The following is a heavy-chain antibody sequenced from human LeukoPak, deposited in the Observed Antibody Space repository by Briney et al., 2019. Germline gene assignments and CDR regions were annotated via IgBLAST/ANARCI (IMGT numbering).Heavy chain of an antibody. J-gene: IGHJ6*03. D-gene: IGHD4-17*01. CDR1: GYSISSGYY. V-gene: IGHV4-38-2*02. CDR3: AREHSGDENYYYYMAV. CDR2: IYHSGST. Sequence: SSETLSLTCAVSGYSISSGYYWGWIRQPPGKGMEWIGSIYHSGSTYYNPSLKSRVTISVDTSKNQFSLKLSSVTAADTAVYYCAREHSGDENYYYYMAVWGKGTTVTVSS.